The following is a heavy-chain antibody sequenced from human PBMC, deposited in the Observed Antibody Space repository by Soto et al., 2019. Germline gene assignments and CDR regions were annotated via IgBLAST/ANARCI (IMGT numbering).Heavy chain of an antibody. CDR2: IGRST. J-gene: IGHJ4*02. CDR3: VREKNTYGTIFRY. CDR1: GYTFTSYD. Sequence: QVQLVQSGAEVKKPGASVRVSCKASGYTFTSYDVHWVRQAPGQGLEWMGMIGRSTAYAQKFQGRVTMTRYTPTTTVYMLLSSLRSEDTAVYYCVREKNTYGTIFRYWGQGTLVTVSS. V-gene: IGHV1-46*03. D-gene: IGHD3-3*02.